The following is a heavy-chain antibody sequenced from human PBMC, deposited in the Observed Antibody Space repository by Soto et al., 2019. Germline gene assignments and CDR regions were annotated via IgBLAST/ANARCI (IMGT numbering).Heavy chain of an antibody. CDR1: GGSISSGGYY. Sequence: QVQLQESGPGLVKPSQTLSLTCTVSGGSISSGGYYWSWIRQHPGKGLEWIGYIYYSGSTYYNPSLKSRVTISVXPPXXQXTLKLSSVTAADTAVYYCARGVTMVRGVIHTPYFDYWGQGTLVTVSS. D-gene: IGHD3-10*01. V-gene: IGHV4-31*03. CDR2: IYYSGST. J-gene: IGHJ4*02. CDR3: ARGVTMVRGVIHTPYFDY.